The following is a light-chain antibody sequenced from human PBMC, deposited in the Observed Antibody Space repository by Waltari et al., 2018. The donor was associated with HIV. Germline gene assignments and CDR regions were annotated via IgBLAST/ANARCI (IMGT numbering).Light chain of an antibody. CDR3: QQLYRYPLS. V-gene: IGKV3-15*01. J-gene: IGKJ4*01. CDR1: QSVSSN. CDR2: GAS. Sequence: EIVMTQSPVSVSVSPGEQATLSCRASQSVSSNLAWYQQKPGQAPRLVISGASTRATGIPARFSGSGSGTEFTLTISTLQSEDFSTYYCQQLYRYPLSFGGGTKV.